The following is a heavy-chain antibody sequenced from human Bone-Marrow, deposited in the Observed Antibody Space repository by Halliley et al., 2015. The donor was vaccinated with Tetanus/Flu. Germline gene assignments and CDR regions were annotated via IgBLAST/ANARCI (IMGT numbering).Heavy chain of an antibody. V-gene: IGHV3-30-3*01. CDR1: GFMFSSYS. Sequence: CAGSGFMFSSYSMHWVRQAPGKGLEWVAVRSYDGSNRFYADSVRGRFIISGDESSNRLYLQMDSLSVEDTAVYYCVLGFSSSWYGAEYFQHWGQGTLVTVSS. J-gene: IGHJ1*01. CDR2: RSYDGSNR. D-gene: IGHD6-13*01. CDR3: VLGFSSSWYGAEYFQH.